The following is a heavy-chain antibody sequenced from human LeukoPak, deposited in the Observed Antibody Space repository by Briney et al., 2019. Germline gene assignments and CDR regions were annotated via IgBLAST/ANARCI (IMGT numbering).Heavy chain of an antibody. CDR1: GFTFSSYW. V-gene: IGHV3-7*01. D-gene: IGHD2-2*01. J-gene: IGHJ3*02. CDR2: IKQDGSEK. Sequence: GGSLRLSCAASGFTFSSYWMSWVRQAPGKGLEWVANIKQDGSEKYYVDSVKGRFTISRDDAKNSLYLQMNSLRAEDTAVYYCATYCSSTSCHAFDIWGQGTMVTVSS. CDR3: ATYCSSTSCHAFDI.